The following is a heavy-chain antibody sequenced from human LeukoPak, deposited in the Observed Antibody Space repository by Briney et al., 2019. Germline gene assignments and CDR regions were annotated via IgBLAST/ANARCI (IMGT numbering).Heavy chain of an antibody. CDR1: GGSISSGSYH. V-gene: IGHV4-61*02. Sequence: PSQTLSLTCTVSGGSISSGSYHWSWIRQPAGKGLEWIGRIYTSGSTNYNPSLKSRVTISVDTSKNQFSLKLSSVTAADTAVYYCARFSGRGYDYWGQGTLVTVSS. D-gene: IGHD1-26*01. CDR2: IYTSGST. J-gene: IGHJ4*02. CDR3: ARFSGRGYDY.